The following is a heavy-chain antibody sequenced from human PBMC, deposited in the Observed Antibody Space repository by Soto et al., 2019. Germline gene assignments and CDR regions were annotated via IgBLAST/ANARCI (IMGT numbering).Heavy chain of an antibody. J-gene: IGHJ4*02. CDR1: GGTFSSYT. V-gene: IGHV1-69*08. D-gene: IGHD3-10*02. CDR3: ARDGESMFTLDY. CDR2: IIHILGIA. Sequence: QVQLVQSGAEVKKPGSSVKVSCKASGGTFSSYTISWVRQAPGQGIEWMGRIIHILGIANYAQKFKGRVTITADKSTSPAYRELSSLRSEDTAVYYCARDGESMFTLDYWGQGTLVTVSA.